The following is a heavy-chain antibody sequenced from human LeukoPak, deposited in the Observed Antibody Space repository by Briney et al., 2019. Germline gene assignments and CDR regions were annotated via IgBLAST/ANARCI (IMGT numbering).Heavy chain of an antibody. CDR3: AREAYYGSGHPPAKVGLIDY. CDR1: GGTFSSYA. D-gene: IGHD3-10*01. V-gene: IGHV1-69*05. J-gene: IGHJ4*02. Sequence: GASVKVSCKASGGTFSSYAISWVRQAPGQGLEWMGGIIPIFGTANYAQKLQGRVTMTTDTSTSTAYMELRSLRSDDTAVYYCAREAYYGSGHPPAKVGLIDYWGQGTLVTVSS. CDR2: IIPIFGTA.